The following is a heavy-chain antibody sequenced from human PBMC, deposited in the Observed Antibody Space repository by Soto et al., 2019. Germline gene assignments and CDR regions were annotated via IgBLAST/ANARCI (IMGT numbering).Heavy chain of an antibody. J-gene: IGHJ6*02. V-gene: IGHV4-59*12. CDR2: IYYSGST. CDR3: ARDGSGGAYYYYYYGMDV. CDR1: GGSISSYY. Sequence: SETLSLTCTVPGGSISSYYWSWIRQPPGKGLEWIGYIYYSGSTNYNPSLKSRVTISVDTSKNQFSLKLSSVTAADTAVYYCARDGSGGAYYYYYYGMDVWGQGTTVTVSS. D-gene: IGHD2-15*01.